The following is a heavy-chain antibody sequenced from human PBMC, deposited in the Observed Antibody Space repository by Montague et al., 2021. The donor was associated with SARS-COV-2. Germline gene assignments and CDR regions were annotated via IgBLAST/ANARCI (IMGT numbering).Heavy chain of an antibody. Sequence: TLSLTCTVSGGSISSGGYYWSWIRQHPGKGLEWIGYIYYSGSTYYXXXLKSRVTISVDTSKNQFSLELSSVTAADTAVYYCARVQGITMIVVVIGAFDIWGQGTMVTVSS. CDR3: ARVQGITMIVVVIGAFDI. J-gene: IGHJ3*02. V-gene: IGHV4-31*03. CDR1: GGSISSGGYY. CDR2: IYYSGST. D-gene: IGHD3-22*01.